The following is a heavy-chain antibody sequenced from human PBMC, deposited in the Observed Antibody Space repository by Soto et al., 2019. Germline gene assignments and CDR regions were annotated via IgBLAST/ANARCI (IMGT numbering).Heavy chain of an antibody. D-gene: IGHD3-10*01. Sequence: GGSLRLSCAASGFTFSSYSMNWVRQAPGKGLEWVSSISSSSSYIYYADSVKGRFTISRDNAKNSLYLQMNSLRAEDTAVYYCARDRITMVRGVGHYYGMDVWGQGTTVTVSS. V-gene: IGHV3-21*01. CDR1: GFTFSSYS. CDR3: ARDRITMVRGVGHYYGMDV. CDR2: ISSSSSYI. J-gene: IGHJ6*02.